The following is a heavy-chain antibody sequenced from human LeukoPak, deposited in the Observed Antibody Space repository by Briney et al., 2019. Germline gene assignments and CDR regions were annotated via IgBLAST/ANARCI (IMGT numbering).Heavy chain of an antibody. CDR1: GFTFSRYA. Sequence: PGGSLRLSCAASGFTFSRYAMTSVRQAPGKGLEWVSAISGSGGNTYSADSVKGRFTISRDNSKNTLYLQMNSLRAEDTAVYYCAECGEAKWFGELIKTQYHYYMDVWGKGTTVTVSS. CDR2: ISGSGGNT. CDR3: AECGEAKWFGELIKTQYHYYMDV. D-gene: IGHD3-10*01. J-gene: IGHJ6*03. V-gene: IGHV3-23*01.